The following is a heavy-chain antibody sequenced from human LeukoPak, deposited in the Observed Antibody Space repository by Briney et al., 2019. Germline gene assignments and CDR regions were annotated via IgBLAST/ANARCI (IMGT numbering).Heavy chain of an antibody. V-gene: IGHV5-10-1*01. D-gene: IGHD2-15*01. CDR2: IDPSDSYT. J-gene: IGHJ6*04. Sequence: GESLRISCKGSGCSFTSYWISWVRQMPGKGLEWMGRIDPSDSYTNYSPSFQGHVTISADKSISTAYLQWSSLKASDTAMYYCATGTRDIVVVVAATFSDYGMDVWGKGTTVTVSS. CDR1: GCSFTSYW. CDR3: ATGTRDIVVVVAATFSDYGMDV.